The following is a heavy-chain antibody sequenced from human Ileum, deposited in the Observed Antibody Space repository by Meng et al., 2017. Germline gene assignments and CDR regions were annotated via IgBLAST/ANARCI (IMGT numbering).Heavy chain of an antibody. J-gene: IGHJ4*02. Sequence: QVQLEGSGPGLVRPSGTLSLTFAVSSGSISSNTYWSWVRQPPGKGLEWIGQISHSGSAYYNPSLKSRVTMSVDKSKSQFSLMLTSVTAADTAIYYCARHGGYSQDFWGQGTLVTVSS. CDR3: ARHGGYSQDF. D-gene: IGHD4-23*01. CDR1: SGSISSNTY. CDR2: ISHSGSA. V-gene: IGHV4-4*02.